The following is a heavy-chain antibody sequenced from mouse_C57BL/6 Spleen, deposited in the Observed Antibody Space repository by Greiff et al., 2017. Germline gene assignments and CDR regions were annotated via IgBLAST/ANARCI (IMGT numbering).Heavy chain of an antibody. V-gene: IGHV1-64*01. CDR3: ARDGYYEGDY. CDR1: GYTFTSYW. J-gene: IGHJ2*01. Sequence: QVQLQQPGAELVKPGASVKLSCKASGYTFTSYWMHWVKQRPGQGLEWIGMIHPNSGSTNYNEKFKSKATLTVDKSSSTAYMQLRSLTSEDSAVYYCARDGYYEGDYWGQGTTLTVSS. D-gene: IGHD2-3*01. CDR2: IHPNSGST.